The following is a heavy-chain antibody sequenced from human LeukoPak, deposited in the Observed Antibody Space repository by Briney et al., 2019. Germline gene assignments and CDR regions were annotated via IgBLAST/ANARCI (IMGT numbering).Heavy chain of an antibody. Sequence: PGGSLRLSCAASGFTFSSYDMHWVRQATGKGLEWVSAIGTAGDTYYPGSVKGRFTISRENAKNSLYLQMDSLRAGDTAVYYCARDRSSGSYSDAFDIWGQGTMVTVSS. CDR2: IGTAGDT. CDR1: GFTFSSYD. V-gene: IGHV3-13*01. D-gene: IGHD1-26*01. J-gene: IGHJ3*02. CDR3: ARDRSSGSYSDAFDI.